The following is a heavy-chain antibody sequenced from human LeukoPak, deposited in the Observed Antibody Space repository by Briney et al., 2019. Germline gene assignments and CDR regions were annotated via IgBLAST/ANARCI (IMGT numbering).Heavy chain of an antibody. J-gene: IGHJ4*02. V-gene: IGHV1-69*04. CDR2: IIPILGIA. CDR1: GGTFSSYA. CDR3: AITEYSSSSLFDY. Sequence: SVKVSCKASGGTFSSYAISWVRQAPGQGLEWMGRIIPILGIANYAQKFQGRVTITADKSTSTAYMELSSLRSEDTAVYYCAITEYSSSSLFDYWGQGTLVTVSS. D-gene: IGHD6-6*01.